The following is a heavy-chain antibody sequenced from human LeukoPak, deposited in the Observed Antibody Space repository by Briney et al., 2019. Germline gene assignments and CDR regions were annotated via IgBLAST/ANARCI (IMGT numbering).Heavy chain of an antibody. CDR1: GFTFSSYG. CDR3: AKDRVSSSSWFDY. V-gene: IGHV3-30*18. D-gene: IGHD6-13*01. Sequence: GGSLRLSCAASGFTFSSYGMHWVRQAPGKGLEWVAVISYDGSNQYYADSVKGRFTISRDNSKNTLYLQMNSLRAEDTAVYYCAKDRVSSSSWFDYWGQGTLVTVSS. J-gene: IGHJ5*01. CDR2: ISYDGSNQ.